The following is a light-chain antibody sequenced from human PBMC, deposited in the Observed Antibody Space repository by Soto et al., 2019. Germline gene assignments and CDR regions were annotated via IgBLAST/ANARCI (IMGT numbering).Light chain of an antibody. J-gene: IGLJ2*01. CDR3: SSYAGTTNLAV. Sequence: QSALTQPPSASGSPGQSVTISCTGTSSDVGGYNSVSWYQHHPGKAPKLIIYEVSKRPSGVPDRFSGSKSGSTASLTVSGLQAEDEADYHCSSYAGTTNLAVFGGGTKLTVL. CDR1: SSDVGGYNS. V-gene: IGLV2-8*01. CDR2: EVS.